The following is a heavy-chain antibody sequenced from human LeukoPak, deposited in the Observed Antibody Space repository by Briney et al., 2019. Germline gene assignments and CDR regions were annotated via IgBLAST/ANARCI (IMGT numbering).Heavy chain of an antibody. Sequence: SETLSLTCAVYGGSFSGYYWSWIRQPPGKGLEWIGEINHSGSTNYNPSLKSRVTISVDTSKNQFSLKLSSVTAADTAVYYCARGIRNYYGSGSYLKFDPWGQGTLVTVSS. D-gene: IGHD3-10*01. J-gene: IGHJ5*02. CDR1: GGSFSGYY. V-gene: IGHV4-34*01. CDR3: ARGIRNYYGSGSYLKFDP. CDR2: INHSGST.